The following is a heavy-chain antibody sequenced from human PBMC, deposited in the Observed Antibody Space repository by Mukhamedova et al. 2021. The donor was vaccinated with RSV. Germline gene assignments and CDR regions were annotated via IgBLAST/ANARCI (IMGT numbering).Heavy chain of an antibody. D-gene: IGHD4-17*01. Sequence: MHWVRQSPGKGLEWVSVISSDGSHKYYADSVKDRFTISRDNSKNTLYLQVTSLRADDTAMYYCARAYGEDYGDFGFDYWGQGTL. J-gene: IGHJ4*02. CDR3: ARAYGEDYGDFGFDY. V-gene: IGHV3-30*01. CDR2: ISSDGSHK.